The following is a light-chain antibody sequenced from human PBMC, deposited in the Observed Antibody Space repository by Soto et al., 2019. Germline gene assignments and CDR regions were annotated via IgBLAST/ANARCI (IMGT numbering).Light chain of an antibody. CDR2: GAS. CDR3: QQSYSTPLT. V-gene: IGKV1-39*01. CDR1: QSITSH. Sequence: DIQMTQSPSSLSASVGDRVTISCRASQSITSHLNWYQQKPGKAPKLLIYGASSFQSGVPSRFTGGGSGTHFPLTISSLQPEDFATYYCQQSYSTPLTFGGGTKVQIK. J-gene: IGKJ4*01.